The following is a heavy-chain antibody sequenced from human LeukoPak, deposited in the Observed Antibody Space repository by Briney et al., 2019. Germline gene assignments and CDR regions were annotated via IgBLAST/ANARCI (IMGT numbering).Heavy chain of an antibody. Sequence: SETLSLTCTVSGGSISSYYWSWIRQPAGKGLEWIGRISSSGSTNYNPSLKSRVTISVDTSKNQFSLKLSSVTAADTAVYFCARGPYSYNSSGAFDIWGQGTMVTVSS. J-gene: IGHJ3*02. CDR3: ARGPYSYNSSGAFDI. V-gene: IGHV4-4*07. D-gene: IGHD3-22*01. CDR1: GGSISSYY. CDR2: ISSSGST.